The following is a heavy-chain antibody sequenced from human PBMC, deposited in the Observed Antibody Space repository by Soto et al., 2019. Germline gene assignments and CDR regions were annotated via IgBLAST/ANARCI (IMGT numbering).Heavy chain of an antibody. CDR1: GDSISSYS. D-gene: IGHD5-12*01. J-gene: IGHJ4*02. Sequence: QVQLQVSGPGLVKPSETLYLTCSVSGDSISSYSWSWIRQPPGKGLEWIGNIHYNGNTKYNPSLKSRVTMSVDTSKNQFSLKLISVTAADTAVYYCAREGNLGRWLQPLDYWGQRTLVTVSS. CDR3: AREGNLGRWLQPLDY. CDR2: IHYNGNT. V-gene: IGHV4-59*01.